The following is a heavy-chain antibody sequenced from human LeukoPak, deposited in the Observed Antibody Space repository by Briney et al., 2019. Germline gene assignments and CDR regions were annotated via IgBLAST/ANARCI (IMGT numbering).Heavy chain of an antibody. V-gene: IGHV3-33*01. CDR2: IWYDGSNK. CDR3: ARNHYYDSSGYHRAEYYYYGMDV. Sequence: PGGSLRLSCAASGFTFSSYGMHWVRQAPGKGLEWVAVIWYDGSNKYYADSVKGRFTISRDNSKNTLYLQMNSLRAEDTAVYYCARNHYYDSSGYHRAEYYYYGMDVWGQGTTVTVS. CDR1: GFTFSSYG. D-gene: IGHD3-22*01. J-gene: IGHJ6*02.